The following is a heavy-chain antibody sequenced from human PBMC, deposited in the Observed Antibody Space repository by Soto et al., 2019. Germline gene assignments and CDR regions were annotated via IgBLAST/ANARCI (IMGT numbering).Heavy chain of an antibody. D-gene: IGHD3-22*01. CDR1: GFTFSSYG. CDR3: EKEWVYDSSGWSFDY. J-gene: IGHJ4*02. Sequence: QVQLVESGGCVVQPGRSLILSCAASGFTFSSYGMHWVRQAPGNGLEWVAVISYDGSNKYYADSVKGRFTISRDNSKKTLYLQMNRLRAEDTAVYYCEKEWVYDSSGWSFDYWGQGTLVTASS. V-gene: IGHV3-30*18. CDR2: ISYDGSNK.